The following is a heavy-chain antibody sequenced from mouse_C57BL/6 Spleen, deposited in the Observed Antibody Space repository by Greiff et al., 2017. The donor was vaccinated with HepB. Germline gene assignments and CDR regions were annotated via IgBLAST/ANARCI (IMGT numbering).Heavy chain of an antibody. V-gene: IGHV2-5*01. CDR2: IWRGGST. D-gene: IGHD1-1*01. Sequence: VQLQESGPGLVQPSQSLSITCTVSGFSLTSYGVHWVRQSPGKGLEWLGVIWRGGSTDYNAAFMSRLSITKDNSKSQVFFKMNSLQADDTAIYYCAKTRDYGSYWYFDVWGTGTTVTVSS. CDR3: AKTRDYGSYWYFDV. CDR1: GFSLTSYG. J-gene: IGHJ1*03.